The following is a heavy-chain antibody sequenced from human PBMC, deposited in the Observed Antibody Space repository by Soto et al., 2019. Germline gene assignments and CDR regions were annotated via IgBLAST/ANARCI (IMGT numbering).Heavy chain of an antibody. V-gene: IGHV3-48*03. J-gene: IGHJ4*02. D-gene: IGHD3-22*01. CDR2: ISSSGSTI. CDR3: AGLYYYDSSGPY. CDR1: GFTFSSYE. Sequence: GGSLRLSCAASGFTFSSYEMNWVRQAPGKGLEWVSYISSSGSTIYYADSVKSRFTISRDNAKNSLYLQMNSLRAEDTAVYYCAGLYYYDSSGPYWGQGTLVTVSS.